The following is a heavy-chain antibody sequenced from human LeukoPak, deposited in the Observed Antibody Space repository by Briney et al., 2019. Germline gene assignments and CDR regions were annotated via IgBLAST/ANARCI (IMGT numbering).Heavy chain of an antibody. V-gene: IGHV1-18*04. CDR1: AYTFSINS. D-gene: IGHD5-18*01. J-gene: IGHJ4*02. CDR3: GRAGYSYGYVGYFDY. CDR2: ISAYNGNT. Sequence: ASVNVSCKSSAYTFSINSNAWVRHPPGQGLEGVGFISAYNGNTKYTQRLQGRVTMTTDTSTSTDYMDLASLRPEARAACYCGRAGYSYGYVGYFDYWGQGTLVTVSS.